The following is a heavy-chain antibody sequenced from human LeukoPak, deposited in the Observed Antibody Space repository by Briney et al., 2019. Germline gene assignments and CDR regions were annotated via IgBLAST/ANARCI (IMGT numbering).Heavy chain of an antibody. CDR2: IYSGGST. V-gene: IGHV3-53*01. D-gene: IGHD3-22*01. Sequence: GGSPRLSCAASGFTVSSNYMSWVRQAPGKGLEWVSVIYSGGSTYYADSVKGRFTISRDNSKNTLYLQMNSLRAEDTAVYYCAREVDYYDSSGYYSSRYFQHWGQGTLVTVSS. CDR1: GFTVSSNY. CDR3: AREVDYYDSSGYYSSRYFQH. J-gene: IGHJ1*01.